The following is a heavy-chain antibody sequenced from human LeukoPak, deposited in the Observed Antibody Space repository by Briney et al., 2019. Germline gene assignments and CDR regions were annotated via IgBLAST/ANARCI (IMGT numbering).Heavy chain of an antibody. D-gene: IGHD1-26*01. Sequence: ASVKVSCKASGYTFTGYYMHWVRQAPGQGLEWMGWINPNSGVTNYEQKFQGRVTLTRDTSISTAYLELNRLTSDDTAIYYCARDVSEWELLNWGQGTLVTVSS. CDR2: INPNSGVT. V-gene: IGHV1-2*02. J-gene: IGHJ4*02. CDR1: GYTFTGYY. CDR3: ARDVSEWELLN.